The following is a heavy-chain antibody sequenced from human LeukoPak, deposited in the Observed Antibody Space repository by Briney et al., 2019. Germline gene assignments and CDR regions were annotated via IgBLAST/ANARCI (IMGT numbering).Heavy chain of an antibody. CDR2: ISYDGSNK. Sequence: PGGSLRLSCAASGFTFSSYGMHWVRQAPGKGLEWVAVISYDGSNKYYADSVKGRFTISRDNSKNTLYLQMNSLRAEDTAVYYCAKDESAGGRKGLELLPWVNAYYYYYMDVWGKGTTVTVSS. V-gene: IGHV3-30*18. J-gene: IGHJ6*03. D-gene: IGHD1-7*01. CDR1: GFTFSSYG. CDR3: AKDESAGGRKGLELLPWVNAYYYYYMDV.